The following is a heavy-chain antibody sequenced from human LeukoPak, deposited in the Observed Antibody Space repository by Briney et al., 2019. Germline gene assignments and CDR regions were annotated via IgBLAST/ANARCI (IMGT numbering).Heavy chain of an antibody. Sequence: GGSLRLSCAASGFTFSSSAMHWVRQSPDKGLEWLAIVSFDGSNKYYADSVEGRFTISRDNSKNTLYLQISSLRVDDTAIYYCARDTSSVPHSINWANNRFDPWGQGTLVTVSS. J-gene: IGHJ5*02. V-gene: IGHV3-30-3*01. CDR3: ARDTSSVPHSINWANNRFDP. CDR2: VSFDGSNK. CDR1: GFTFSSSA. D-gene: IGHD6-13*01.